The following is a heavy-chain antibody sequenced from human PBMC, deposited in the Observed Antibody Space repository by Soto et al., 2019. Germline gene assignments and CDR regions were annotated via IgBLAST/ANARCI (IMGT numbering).Heavy chain of an antibody. CDR2: ISGSSGNA. V-gene: IGHV1-18*01. CDR3: AREMAGLGGDYDY. J-gene: IGHJ4*02. CDR1: GYTFTKYG. D-gene: IGHD3-16*01. Sequence: ASVKVSCKTSGYTFTKYGVGWVRQAPGQGLEWMGWISGSSGNANYAEKVQGRITLTTDTSTSTAYIELRSLRSDDTAGYYCAREMAGLGGDYDYWGQGTLVTVSS.